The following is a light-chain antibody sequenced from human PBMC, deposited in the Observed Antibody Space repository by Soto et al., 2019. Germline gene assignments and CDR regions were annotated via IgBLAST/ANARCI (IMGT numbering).Light chain of an antibody. CDR2: GAS. CDR3: QQYDQWPVT. CDR1: QSVTSN. J-gene: IGKJ4*01. Sequence: EIVMTQSPATLSVSPGERVTFSCRASQSVTSNLAWYQHKPGQAPRLLISGASTGATGIPARFSGSGSGTEFTLTINSLQSEDYAIYYCQQYDQWPVTFGGGTKVESK. V-gene: IGKV3-15*01.